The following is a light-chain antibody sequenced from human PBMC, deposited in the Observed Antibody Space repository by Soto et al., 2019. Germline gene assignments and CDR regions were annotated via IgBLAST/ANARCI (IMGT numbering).Light chain of an antibody. V-gene: IGLV2-8*01. J-gene: IGLJ1*01. CDR1: SSDVGGWNY. Sequence: QSALTQPPSASGSPGQSVTISCTGTSSDVGGWNYVSWYQQHPGKAPKLMIYEVTKRPSGVPDRFSGSKSGNTASLTVSVLLAEDEADYYCNSYAANNRVFGTGTKVTV. CDR3: NSYAANNRV. CDR2: EVT.